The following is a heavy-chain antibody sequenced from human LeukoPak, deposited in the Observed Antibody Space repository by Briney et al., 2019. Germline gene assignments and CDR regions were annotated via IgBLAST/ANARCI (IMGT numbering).Heavy chain of an antibody. D-gene: IGHD1-1*01. CDR1: EPTFSNYW. CDR2: INRDARTS. Sequence: GGSLRLSCVASEPTFSNYWMHWVRQTPGKGLVWVSRINRDARTSYYAGSVKGRFTISRGNAKNTLYLQMNSLRAEDTAIYYCARGSHNWNDDQPSDVWGQGTMVTVSS. V-gene: IGHV3-74*01. CDR3: ARGSHNWNDDQPSDV. J-gene: IGHJ3*01.